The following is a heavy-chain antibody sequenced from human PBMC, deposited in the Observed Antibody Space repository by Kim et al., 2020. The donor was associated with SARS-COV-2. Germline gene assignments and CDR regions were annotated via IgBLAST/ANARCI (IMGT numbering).Heavy chain of an antibody. D-gene: IGHD6-13*01. Sequence: GGSLRLSCAASGFTVSSNYMSWVRQAPGKGLEWVSVIYSGGSTYYADSVKGRFTISRDNSKNTLYLQMNSLRAEDTAVYYCAGLIAAAGTPDYYYYGMDVWGQGTTVTVSS. CDR2: IYSGGST. CDR1: GFTVSSNY. V-gene: IGHV3-66*01. J-gene: IGHJ6*02. CDR3: AGLIAAAGTPDYYYYGMDV.